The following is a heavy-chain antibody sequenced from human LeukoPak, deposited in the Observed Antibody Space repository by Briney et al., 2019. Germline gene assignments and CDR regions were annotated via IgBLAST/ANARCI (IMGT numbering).Heavy chain of an antibody. CDR3: AKGTFHDFWSGPSFDY. J-gene: IGHJ4*02. CDR2: INRDGSST. D-gene: IGHD3-3*01. V-gene: IGHV3-74*01. Sequence: GGSLRLSCAVSGFTFSSYWMHWVRQAPGKGLVWVSRINRDGSSTSYADSVKRRFTISRDNTKNTLFLQMNSLRAEDTAVYYCAKGTFHDFWSGPSFDYWGQGTLVTVSS. CDR1: GFTFSSYW.